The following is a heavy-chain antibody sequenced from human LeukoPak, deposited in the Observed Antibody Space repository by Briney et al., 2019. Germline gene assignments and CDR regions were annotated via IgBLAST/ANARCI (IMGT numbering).Heavy chain of an antibody. Sequence: RASVKVSCTASGCTFTSYDINWVRQATGQGLEWMGWMNPNSGNTGYAQKFQGRVTITRNTSISTAYMELSSLRSEDTAVYYCARSYYDFWSGYYDAFDIWGQGTMVTVSS. J-gene: IGHJ3*02. V-gene: IGHV1-8*03. CDR3: ARSYYDFWSGYYDAFDI. D-gene: IGHD3-3*01. CDR2: MNPNSGNT. CDR1: GCTFTSYD.